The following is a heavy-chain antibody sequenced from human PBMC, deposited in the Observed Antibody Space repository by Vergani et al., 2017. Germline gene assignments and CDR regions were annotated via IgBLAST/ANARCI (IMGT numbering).Heavy chain of an antibody. CDR2: IIPILGIA. Sequence: QVQLVQSGAEVKKPGSSVKVSCKASGGTFSSYTISWVRQAPGQGLEWMGRIIPILGIANYAQKFQGRVTITADKSTRTAYMELSSLRSEDTAVYYCARALVVGATSYYYGMDVWGQGTTVTVSS. J-gene: IGHJ6*02. CDR3: ARALVVGATSYYYGMDV. CDR1: GGTFSSYT. D-gene: IGHD1-26*01. V-gene: IGHV1-69*02.